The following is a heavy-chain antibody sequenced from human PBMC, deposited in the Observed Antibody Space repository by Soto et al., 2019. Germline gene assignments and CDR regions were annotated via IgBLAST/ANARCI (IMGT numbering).Heavy chain of an antibody. V-gene: IGHV3-15*07. CDR1: SVSNAW. D-gene: IGHD4-17*01. CDR3: TTDEPYYGGNSGGDY. J-gene: IGHJ4*02. CDR2: IKSKTDGGTT. Sequence: SVSNAWMNWVRQAPGKGLEWVGRIKSKTDGGTTDYAAPVKGRFTISRDDSKNTLYLQMNSLKTEDTAVYYCTTDEPYYGGNSGGDYWGQGTLVTVSS.